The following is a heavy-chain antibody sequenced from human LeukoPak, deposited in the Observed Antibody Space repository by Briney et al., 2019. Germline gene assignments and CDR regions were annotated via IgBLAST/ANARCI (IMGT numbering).Heavy chain of an antibody. CDR3: ARDHSHNWFDP. CDR1: GYTFTSYD. CDR2: MNPNSGNT. J-gene: IGHJ5*02. V-gene: IGHV1-8*03. Sequence: ASVKVSCKASGYTFTSYDINWVRQATGQGLEWMGWMNPNSGNTGYAQKFQGRVTITRNTSISTAYMELSSLRSEDTAVYYCARDHSHNWFDPWGQGTLVTVSS. D-gene: IGHD2-21*01.